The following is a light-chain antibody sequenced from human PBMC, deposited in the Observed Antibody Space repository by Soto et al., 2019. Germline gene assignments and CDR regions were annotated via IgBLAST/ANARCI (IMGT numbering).Light chain of an antibody. V-gene: IGKV3-11*01. CDR2: DAS. CDR1: QSVGSY. J-gene: IGKJ5*01. CDR3: QQRSNWPPSIT. Sequence: EIVLTQSPGTLSLSPGERATLSCRASQSVGSYLAWYQQKPGQAPRLLIYDASNRASGIPARFSGSGSGTDFTLTISSLEPEDFAVYYCQQRSNWPPSITFGQGTRLEIK.